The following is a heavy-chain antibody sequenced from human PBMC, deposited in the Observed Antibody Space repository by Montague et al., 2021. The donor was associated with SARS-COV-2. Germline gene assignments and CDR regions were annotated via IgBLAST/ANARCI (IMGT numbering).Heavy chain of an antibody. J-gene: IGHJ4*02. V-gene: IGHV3-9*01. CDR2: INWNSGSI. D-gene: IGHD3-10*01. CDR3: AKDGLIRGVNYFDY. Sequence: SLRLSCAASGFTFDDYAMYWVRQAPGKGLVWVSGINWNSGSIGYADSVKGRFTISRDNAENSLYLQMNSLRAEDTALYYCAKDGLIRGVNYFDYWGQGTLVTVSS. CDR1: GFTFDDYA.